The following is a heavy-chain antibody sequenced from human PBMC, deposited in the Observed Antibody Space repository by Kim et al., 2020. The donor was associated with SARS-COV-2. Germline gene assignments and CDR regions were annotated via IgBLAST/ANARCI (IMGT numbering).Heavy chain of an antibody. CDR3: ARDRRGYSYGRFDY. Sequence: GGSLRLSCAASGFTFSDYYMSWIRQAPGKGLEWVSYISSSSSYTNYADSVKGRFTISRDNAKNSLYLQMNSLRAEDTAVYYCARDRRGYSYGRFDYWGQGTLVTVSS. D-gene: IGHD5-18*01. CDR2: ISSSSSYT. J-gene: IGHJ4*02. CDR1: GFTFSDYY. V-gene: IGHV3-11*06.